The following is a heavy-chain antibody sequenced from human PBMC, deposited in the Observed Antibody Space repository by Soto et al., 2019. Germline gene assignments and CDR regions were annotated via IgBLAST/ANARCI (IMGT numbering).Heavy chain of an antibody. CDR1: GGSISSGNYY. CDR2: IYYSGST. J-gene: IGHJ4*02. V-gene: IGHV4-30-4*01. Sequence: SETLSLTCTVSGGSISSGNYYWIWIRQPPGKGLEWIGYIYYSGSTYYNPSLKSRVTISVDTSKNQFSLKLSSVTAADTAVYYCARGRESEFGYWGQGTLVTVSS. CDR3: ARGRESEFGY.